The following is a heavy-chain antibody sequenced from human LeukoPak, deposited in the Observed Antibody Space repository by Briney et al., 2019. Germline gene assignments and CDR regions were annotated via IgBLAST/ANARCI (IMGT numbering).Heavy chain of an antibody. D-gene: IGHD3-22*01. CDR2: ISSNGKYI. J-gene: IGHJ4*02. V-gene: IGHV3-21*01. CDR1: GFSFSTYS. CDR3: ASDLYDSSGYSSPIHY. Sequence: KPGGSLRLSCAASGFSFSTYSMNWVRQAPGKGLEWVSSISSNGKYINYADSVKGRFTISRDNAKNSLYLQMNSLRAEDSAVYYCASDLYDSSGYSSPIHYWGQGTLVTVSS.